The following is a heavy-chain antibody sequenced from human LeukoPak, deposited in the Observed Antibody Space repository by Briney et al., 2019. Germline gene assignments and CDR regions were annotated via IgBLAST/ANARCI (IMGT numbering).Heavy chain of an antibody. CDR3: TTEGYYGSGSYSDY. CDR1: GFTFSNAW. Sequence: GGSLRLSCAASGFTFSNAWMSWVRQAPAKGLEWVGRIKSKTDGGKTDYAAPVKGRFTISRDDSKNTLYLQMNSLKTDDTAVYYCTTEGYYGSGSYSDYWGQGTLVTVSS. CDR2: IKSKTDGGKT. J-gene: IGHJ4*02. V-gene: IGHV3-15*01. D-gene: IGHD3-10*01.